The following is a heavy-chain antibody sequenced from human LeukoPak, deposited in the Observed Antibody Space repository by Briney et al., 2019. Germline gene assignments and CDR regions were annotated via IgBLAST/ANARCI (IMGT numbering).Heavy chain of an antibody. CDR3: ARGGYCGGDCAYY. J-gene: IGHJ4*02. CDR2: IYHSGST. D-gene: IGHD2-21*02. V-gene: IGHV4-38-2*02. Sequence: SETLSLTCTVSGYSISSGYYWGWIRQPPGKGLEWIGSIYHSGSTYYNPSLKSRVTISVDTSKNQFSLKLSSVTAADTAVYYCARGGYCGGDCAYYWGQGTLVTVSS. CDR1: GYSISSGYY.